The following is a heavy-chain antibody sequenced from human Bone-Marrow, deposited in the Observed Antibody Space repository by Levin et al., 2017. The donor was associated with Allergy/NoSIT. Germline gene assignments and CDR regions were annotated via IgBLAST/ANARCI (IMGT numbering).Heavy chain of an antibody. V-gene: IGHV3-53*01. CDR1: GFTISSNY. J-gene: IGHJ3*02. CDR3: ARDPHSSGYYFDAFDI. CDR2: IYSGGST. Sequence: GGSLRLSCAASGFTISSNYMSWVRQAPGKGLEWVSVIYSGGSTYYADSVKGRFTISRDNSKNTLYLQMNSLRAEDTAVYYCARDPHSSGYYFDAFDIWGQGTMVTVSS. D-gene: IGHD3-22*01.